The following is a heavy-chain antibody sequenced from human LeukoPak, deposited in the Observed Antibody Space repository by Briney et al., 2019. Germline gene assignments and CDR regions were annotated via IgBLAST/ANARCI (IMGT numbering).Heavy chain of an antibody. CDR2: IKHDGSEK. Sequence: PGGSLRLSCAASGFTLSSYWMNWVRQAPGKGLEWVANIKHDGSEKYYMDSVKGRFTISRDNAKNSLYLQMNSLRAEDTAVYYCARDSSIFGVFWGQGTLVTVSS. CDR3: ARDSSIFGVF. D-gene: IGHD3-3*01. CDR1: GFTLSSYW. V-gene: IGHV3-7*01. J-gene: IGHJ4*02.